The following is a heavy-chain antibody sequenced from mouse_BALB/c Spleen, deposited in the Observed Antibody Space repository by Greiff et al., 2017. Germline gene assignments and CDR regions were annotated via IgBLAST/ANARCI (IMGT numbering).Heavy chain of an antibody. CDR3: ARGRYQSHFDY. J-gene: IGHJ2*01. V-gene: IGHV3-6*02. D-gene: IGHD2-14*01. Sequence: EVKLQESGPGLVKPSQSLSLTCSVTGYSITSGYYWNWIRQFPGNKLEWMGYISYDGSNNYNPSLKNRISITRDTSKNQFFLKLNSVTTEDTATYYCARGRYQSHFDYWGQGTTLTVSS. CDR2: ISYDGSN. CDR1: GYSITSGYY.